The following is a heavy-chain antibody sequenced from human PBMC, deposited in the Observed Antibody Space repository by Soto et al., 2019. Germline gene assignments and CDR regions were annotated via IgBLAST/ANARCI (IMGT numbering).Heavy chain of an antibody. V-gene: IGHV3-30-3*01. CDR2: ISYDGSNK. CDR3: ARDPADYCGGSCYGFDY. CDR1: GFTFSSYA. D-gene: IGHD2-15*01. J-gene: IGHJ4*02. Sequence: QVQLVESGGGVVQPGRSLRLSCAASGFTFSSYAMHWVRQAPGKGLEWVAVISYDGSNKYYADSVKGRFTISRDNSKNTLYQQRNSMGAEDTAVNYCARDPADYCGGSCYGFDYWGQGTLVTVSS.